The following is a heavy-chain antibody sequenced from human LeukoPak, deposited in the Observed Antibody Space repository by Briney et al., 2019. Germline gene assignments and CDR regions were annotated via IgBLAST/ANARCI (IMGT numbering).Heavy chain of an antibody. Sequence: GGSLRLSCAASGFTFSSYGMHWVRQAPGKGLEGVAVIWYDGSNKYYADSVKGRFTISRDNSKNTLYLQMNSLRAEDTAVYYCARGDLNAPPLIDYWGQGTLVTVSS. CDR1: GFTFSSYG. CDR3: ARGDLNAPPLIDY. J-gene: IGHJ4*02. CDR2: IWYDGSNK. V-gene: IGHV3-33*01. D-gene: IGHD2-21*01.